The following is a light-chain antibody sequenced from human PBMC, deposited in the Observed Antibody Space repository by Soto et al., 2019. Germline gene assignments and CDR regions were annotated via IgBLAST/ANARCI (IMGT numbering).Light chain of an antibody. CDR3: SSYAGSNIYV. CDR1: SSDVGGYNF. J-gene: IGLJ1*01. CDR2: EVS. Sequence: QSALAQPPSASGSPGQSVTISCTGTSSDVGGYNFVSWYQHHPGKAPKVIIYEVSKRPSGVPNRFSGSKSGNTASLTVSGLQAEHEADYYCSSYAGSNIYVFGTGTKVTVL. V-gene: IGLV2-8*01.